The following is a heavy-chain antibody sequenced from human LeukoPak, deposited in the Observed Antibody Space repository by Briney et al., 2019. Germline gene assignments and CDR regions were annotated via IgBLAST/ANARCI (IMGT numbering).Heavy chain of an antibody. Sequence: PGGSLRLSCAASGFTFSSYGTHWVRQAPGKGLEWVAFIRYDGSNKYYADSVKGRFTISRDNSKNTLYLQMNSLRAEDTAVYYCAKDGSAEPWNWFDPWGQGTLVTVSS. D-gene: IGHD1-26*01. CDR1: GFTFSSYG. J-gene: IGHJ5*02. CDR2: IRYDGSNK. CDR3: AKDGSAEPWNWFDP. V-gene: IGHV3-30*02.